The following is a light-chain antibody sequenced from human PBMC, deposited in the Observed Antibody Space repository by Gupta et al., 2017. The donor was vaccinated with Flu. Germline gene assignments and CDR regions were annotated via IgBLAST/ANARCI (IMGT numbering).Light chain of an antibody. CDR2: VNN. Sequence: QSELTQPPSVSGAPGQRVTISCTGSGSNVGTSYDVHWYQQLPGTAPKLLMYVNNNRPSGVPDRFAGSKAGTSDSPAIIGLQAEDEADDYCQYYDSNLSGLLFGGGTKLTVL. CDR1: GSNVGTSYD. CDR3: QYYDSNLSGLL. V-gene: IGLV1-40*01. J-gene: IGLJ2*01.